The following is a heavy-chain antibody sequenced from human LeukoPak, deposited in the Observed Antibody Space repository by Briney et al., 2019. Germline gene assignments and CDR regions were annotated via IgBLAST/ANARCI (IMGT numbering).Heavy chain of an antibody. CDR3: ARDSRVAAVDY. CDR1: GFTFSSFW. V-gene: IGHV3-7*03. J-gene: IGHJ4*01. CDR2: IKQDGSEK. Sequence: GGSLRLYCAASGFTFSSFWMSWVRQGPGNGLEWVVNIKQDGSEKYYVDSVKGRLTISRDNAKNSLYLQMNSLRAEDTAVYYCARDSRVAAVDYWGQGTLVTVSS. D-gene: IGHD6-13*01.